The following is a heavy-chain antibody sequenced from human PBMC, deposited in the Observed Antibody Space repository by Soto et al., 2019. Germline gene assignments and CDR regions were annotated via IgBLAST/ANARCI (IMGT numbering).Heavy chain of an antibody. Sequence: SETLSLTCTVSGGSISSYYWSWIRQPPGKGLEWIGYIYYSGSTNYNPSLKSRVTISVDTSKNQFSLKLSSVTAADTAVYYCARNKVPAALLGCFAPGARGPLFTVP. CDR2: IYYSGST. CDR3: ARNKVPAALLGCFAP. J-gene: IGHJ5*02. D-gene: IGHD2-2*01. CDR1: GGSISSYY. V-gene: IGHV4-59*01.